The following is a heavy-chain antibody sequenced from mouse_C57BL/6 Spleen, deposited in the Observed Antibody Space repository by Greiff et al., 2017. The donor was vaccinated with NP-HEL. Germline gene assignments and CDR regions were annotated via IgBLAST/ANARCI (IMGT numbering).Heavy chain of an antibody. D-gene: IGHD2-2*01. CDR3: ARGWGYDDGYYLDY. J-gene: IGHJ2*01. V-gene: IGHV1-52*01. CDR2: IDPSDSET. Sequence: QVQLQQPGAELVRPGSSVKLSCKASGYTFTSYWMHWVKQRPIQGLEWIGNIDPSDSETHYNQKFKDKATLTVDKSSSTAYMQLSSLTSEDSAVYYCARGWGYDDGYYLDYWGQGTTLTVSS. CDR1: GYTFTSYW.